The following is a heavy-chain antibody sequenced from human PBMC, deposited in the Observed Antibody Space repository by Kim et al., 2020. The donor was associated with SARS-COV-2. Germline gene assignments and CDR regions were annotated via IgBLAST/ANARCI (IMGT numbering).Heavy chain of an antibody. CDR2: ISGGGGST. J-gene: IGHJ6*02. CDR1: GFTFSSYA. D-gene: IGHD3-3*01. V-gene: IGHV3-23*01. CDR3: AKDLGGFWSGYPLLYYYYGMDV. Sequence: GGSLRLSCAASGFTFSSYAMSWVRQAPGKGLEWVSAISGGGGSTYYADSVKGRFTISRDNSKNTLYLQMNSLRAEDTAVYYCAKDLGGFWSGYPLLYYYYGMDVWGQGTTVTVSS.